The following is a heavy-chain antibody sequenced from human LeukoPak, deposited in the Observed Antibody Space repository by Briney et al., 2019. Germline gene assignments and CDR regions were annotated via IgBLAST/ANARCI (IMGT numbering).Heavy chain of an antibody. CDR2: IRYDGSNK. Sequence: GGSLRLSCAASGFTFSSFDIHWVRQAPGKGLEWVAFIRYDGSNKDYAHSVKGRFTISRDNSKNTLYLQMNSLRAEDTALYYCAKQAMGVVYWGQGTLVTVSS. CDR3: AKQAMGVVY. V-gene: IGHV3-30*02. D-gene: IGHD5-18*01. J-gene: IGHJ4*02. CDR1: GFTFSSFD.